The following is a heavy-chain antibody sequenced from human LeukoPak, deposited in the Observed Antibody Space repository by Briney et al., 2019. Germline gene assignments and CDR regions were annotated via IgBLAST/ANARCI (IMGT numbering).Heavy chain of an antibody. J-gene: IGHJ6*03. Sequence: SETLSLTCTVSGGSISSYYWSWIRQPPGEGLEWIGYIYYSGSTNYNPSLKSRVTISVDTSKNQFSLKLSSVTAADTAVYYCARDRPSSSWNYYYYMDVWGKGTTVTVSS. CDR2: IYYSGST. CDR3: ARDRPSSSWNYYYYMDV. V-gene: IGHV4-59*01. D-gene: IGHD6-13*01. CDR1: GGSISSYY.